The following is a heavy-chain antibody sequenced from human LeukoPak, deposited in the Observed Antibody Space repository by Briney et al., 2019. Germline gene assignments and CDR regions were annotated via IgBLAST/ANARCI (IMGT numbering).Heavy chain of an antibody. Sequence: GGSLRLSCVASGFTVSNAWMSWVRQAPGKGLEWIGRIKSKTDGGTTDYAAPVKGRFTISRDASKNTLYLQMDSLKTGDTAVYYCTTAPSYADYWGQGTLVTVSS. J-gene: IGHJ4*02. D-gene: IGHD3-10*01. V-gene: IGHV3-15*01. CDR2: IKSKTDGGTT. CDR1: GFTVSNAW. CDR3: TTAPSYADY.